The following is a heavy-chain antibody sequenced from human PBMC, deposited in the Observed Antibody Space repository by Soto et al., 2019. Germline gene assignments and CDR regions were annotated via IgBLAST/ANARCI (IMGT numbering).Heavy chain of an antibody. CDR2: ISASGGST. V-gene: IGHV3-23*01. Sequence: GGSLRLSCAACGFTFDSFAMTWVRQAPGKGLEWGSAISASGGSTFYADSVKGRFTISRDSSKNTLYLQMNSLRAEDTAVYYCARGAVMPDSWGQGPLVTVSS. D-gene: IGHD3-16*01. CDR3: ARGAVMPDS. CDR1: GFTFDSFA. J-gene: IGHJ4*02.